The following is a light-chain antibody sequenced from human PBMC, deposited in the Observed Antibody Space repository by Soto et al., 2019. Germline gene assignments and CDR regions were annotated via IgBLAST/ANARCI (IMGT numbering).Light chain of an antibody. CDR2: GAS. J-gene: IGKJ2*01. CDR1: QSVSSSY. Sequence: EIVLTQSPGTLSLSPGERATLSCRASQSVSSSYLAWYQHKPGQAPRLLIYGASSRATGIPHRFSGSGSGTDFTLIISRLEPEDFAVYYCQQYGSSPPYSFGQGTKLEIK. V-gene: IGKV3-20*01. CDR3: QQYGSSPPYS.